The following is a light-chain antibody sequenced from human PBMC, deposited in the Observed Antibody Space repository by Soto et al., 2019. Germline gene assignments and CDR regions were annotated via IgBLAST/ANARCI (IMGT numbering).Light chain of an antibody. J-gene: IGKJ1*01. CDR1: QSVSSN. Sequence: ELVMTQSPATLSVSPGERATLSCRASQSVSSNLAWYPQKPGQAHRLLIYGASTRDTGIPARFSGSGSGTEFTLTISSLQSEEFAVYYCQQYNNWPPWTFGQGTPVEIK. CDR2: GAS. CDR3: QQYNNWPPWT. V-gene: IGKV3-15*01.